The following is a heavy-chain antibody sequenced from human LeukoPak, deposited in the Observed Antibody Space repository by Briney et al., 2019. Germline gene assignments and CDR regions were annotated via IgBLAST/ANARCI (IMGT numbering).Heavy chain of an antibody. CDR2: ISDSGNT. D-gene: IGHD3-10*01. CDR3: ARVGDYYGSGSSH. J-gene: IGHJ4*02. CDR1: GFTLSSYA. V-gene: IGHV3-23*01. Sequence: PGGSLRLSCAASGFTLSSYAMSWVRQAPGKGLEWVSAISDSGNTYHADSVKGRFTISRDSSKNTLFLQMNRLRPEDAAVYYCARVGDYYGSGSSHWGQGTLVTVSS.